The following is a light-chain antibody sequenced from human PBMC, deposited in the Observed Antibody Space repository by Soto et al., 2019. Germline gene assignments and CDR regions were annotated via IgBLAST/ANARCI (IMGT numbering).Light chain of an antibody. Sequence: QSALTQPASVSGSPGQSITISCTGTNSDVESYNLVSWFRQHPGEAPKLIVYEGTKRPSGVSNRFSGSKSGNPASLTISGLQAEGEANYYCCSYAGTATVFGTGTKLTVL. CDR3: CSYAGTATV. CDR2: EGT. J-gene: IGLJ1*01. V-gene: IGLV2-23*03. CDR1: NSDVESYNL.